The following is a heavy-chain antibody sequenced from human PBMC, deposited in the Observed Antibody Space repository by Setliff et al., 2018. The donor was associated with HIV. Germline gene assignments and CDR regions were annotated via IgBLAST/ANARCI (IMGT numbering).Heavy chain of an antibody. D-gene: IGHD3-16*01. CDR1: GDIFSDYA. J-gene: IGHJ6*02. CDR3: ARGLVEMAYYGMDV. V-gene: IGHV1-69*13. CDR2: IIPIFGTP. Sequence: GASVKVSCKASGDIFSDYAISWVRQAPGQGLEWMGGIIPIFGTPSYAQKFQGRVTITADESTTTAYMELTSLRSEDTAIYYCARGLVEMAYYGMDVWGQGTTVTVSS.